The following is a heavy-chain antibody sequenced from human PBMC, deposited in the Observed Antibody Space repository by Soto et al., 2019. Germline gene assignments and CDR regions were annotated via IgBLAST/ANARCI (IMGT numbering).Heavy chain of an antibody. CDR3: ARLATRYYFDY. CDR1: GGSISSYY. J-gene: IGHJ4*02. Sequence: ASETLSLTCTVSGGSISSYYWSWIRQPPGKGLEWIGYIYYSGSTNYNPSLKSRVTISVDTSKNQFSLKMSSVTAADTAVYYCARLATRYYFDYWGQGTLVTVSS. V-gene: IGHV4-59*01. D-gene: IGHD1-1*01. CDR2: IYYSGST.